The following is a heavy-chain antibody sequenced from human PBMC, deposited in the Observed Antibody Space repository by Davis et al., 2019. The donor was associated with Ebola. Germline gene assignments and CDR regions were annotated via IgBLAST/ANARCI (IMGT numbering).Heavy chain of an antibody. V-gene: IGHV4-61*01. Sequence: MPSETLSLTCTVSGGSISTITFYWGWIRQPPGKGLEWIGYIYYSGSTNYNPSLKSRVTISVDTSKNQFSLKLSSVTAADTAVYYCARDYVDSSGWYPHPLGFDYWGQGTLVTVSS. D-gene: IGHD6-19*01. J-gene: IGHJ4*02. CDR1: GGSISTITFY. CDR2: IYYSGST. CDR3: ARDYVDSSGWYPHPLGFDY.